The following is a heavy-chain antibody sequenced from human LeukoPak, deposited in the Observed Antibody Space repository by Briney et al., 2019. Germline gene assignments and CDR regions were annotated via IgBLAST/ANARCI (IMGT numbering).Heavy chain of an antibody. V-gene: IGHV1-69*01. Sequence: GASVKVSCKASGDSISNFAVSWVRQAPGQGLEWMGGIIPIFGTADYAQKFQGRVTITADEFTSTTYMELSSLKSEDTAIYYCTTRSCGAGGCSPSLYYYYGLHFWGQGTTVSVSS. CDR1: GDSISNFA. CDR2: IIPIFGTA. D-gene: IGHD3-16*01. CDR3: TTRSCGAGGCSPSLYYYYGLHF. J-gene: IGHJ6*02.